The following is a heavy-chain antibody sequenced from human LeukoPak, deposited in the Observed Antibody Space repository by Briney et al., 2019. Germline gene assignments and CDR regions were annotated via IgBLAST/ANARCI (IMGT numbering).Heavy chain of an antibody. CDR2: IYHSGTT. V-gene: IGHV4-30-2*01. CDR3: ASTNYDCYGMDV. CDR1: GGSISSGGYS. J-gene: IGHJ6*02. Sequence: SETLSLTCTVSGGSISSGGYSWSWIRQPPGKGLEWIGYIYHSGTTYYNPSLRSRVTISVDRSKNQFSLKLSSVTAADAAVYYCASTNYDCYGMDVWGHGTTVTVSS.